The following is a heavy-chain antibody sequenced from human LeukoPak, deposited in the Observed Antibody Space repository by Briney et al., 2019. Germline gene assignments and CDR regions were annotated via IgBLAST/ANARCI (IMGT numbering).Heavy chain of an antibody. Sequence: PSETLSLTCTVSNGSITSYYWNWIRQPPGKGLEWVGSIYYSGSTYFNPSLKSRVTISVDTSKNQFSLKLSSVTAADTAVSYCARHWDYGDYGRFDYWGQGTLVTVSS. J-gene: IGHJ4*02. CDR2: IYYSGST. D-gene: IGHD4-17*01. CDR1: NGSITSYY. V-gene: IGHV4-59*05. CDR3: ARHWDYGDYGRFDY.